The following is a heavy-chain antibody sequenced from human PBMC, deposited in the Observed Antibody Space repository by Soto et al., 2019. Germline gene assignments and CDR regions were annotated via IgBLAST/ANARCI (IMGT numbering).Heavy chain of an antibody. CDR3: AQTHGWPGFDF. D-gene: IGHD6-19*01. CDR2: IYHSGST. Sequence: SETLSLTCTVSGGSISSYYWSWIRQPPGKGLEWIGYIYHSGSTLYNPSLKSRVTISVDKSKNQFSLKLSSVTAADTAVYYCAQTHGWPGFDFWGQGILVTVSS. J-gene: IGHJ4*02. V-gene: IGHV4-59*12. CDR1: GGSISSYY.